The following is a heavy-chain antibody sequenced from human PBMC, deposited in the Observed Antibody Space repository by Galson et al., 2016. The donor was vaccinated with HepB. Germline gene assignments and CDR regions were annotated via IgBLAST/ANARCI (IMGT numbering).Heavy chain of an antibody. CDR1: GFTFSDKN. D-gene: IGHD3-16*02. V-gene: IGHV3-21*06. CDR3: ARDPTKDGSVWGTYRHDVFDI. CDR2: ISSSSSYK. Sequence: SLRLSCAASGFTFSDKNMNWVRQAPGKGLEWISSISSSSSYKYYADSVKGRFTISRDNAKNSLYLQMNSLRVEDTAVYYCARDPTKDGSVWGTYRHDVFDIWGPGTSVTVSS. J-gene: IGHJ3*02.